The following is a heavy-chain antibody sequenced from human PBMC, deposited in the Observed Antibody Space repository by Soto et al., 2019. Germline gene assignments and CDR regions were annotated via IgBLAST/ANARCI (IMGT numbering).Heavy chain of an antibody. V-gene: IGHV4-34*01. CDR2: INHSGST. Sequence: QVQLQQWGAGLLKPSETLSLTCAVYGGSFSGYYWSWIRQPPGKGLEWIGEINHSGSTNYNPSLKSRVTISVDTSKNQFCLKLSSVTAADTAVYYCARAGMGYCSGGSCYGYYYYYYMDVWGKGTTVTVSS. D-gene: IGHD2-15*01. CDR3: ARAGMGYCSGGSCYGYYYYYYMDV. J-gene: IGHJ6*03. CDR1: GGSFSGYY.